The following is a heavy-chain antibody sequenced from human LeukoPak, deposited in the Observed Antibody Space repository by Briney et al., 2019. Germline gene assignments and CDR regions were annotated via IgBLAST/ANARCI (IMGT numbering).Heavy chain of an antibody. CDR3: AKDFGWPFDY. CDR1: GFSFSTYA. J-gene: IGHJ4*02. CDR2: TSGNGAKT. V-gene: IGHV3-23*01. Sequence: PGESLRLSCAASGFSFSTYALSWVRQAPGKGLEWVSATSGNGAKTYYADSVRGRFTISRDNSKNTLYLQMNSLRAEDTAVYYCAKDFGWPFDYWGQGTLVTVSS. D-gene: IGHD6-19*01.